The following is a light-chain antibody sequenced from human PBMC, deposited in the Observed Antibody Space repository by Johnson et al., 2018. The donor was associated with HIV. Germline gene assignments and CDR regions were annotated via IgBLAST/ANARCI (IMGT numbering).Light chain of an antibody. CDR1: NSNIGNNY. CDR2: DNN. Sequence: QSVLTQPPSVSAAPGQKVTISCSGSNSNIGNNYVSWYQQLAGTAPKLLIYDNNKRPSGIPDRFSGSKSGTSATLGITGLQTGAEADYYCGTWDSSLSAEVFGTGTKVTFL. V-gene: IGLV1-51*01. J-gene: IGLJ1*01. CDR3: GTWDSSLSAEV.